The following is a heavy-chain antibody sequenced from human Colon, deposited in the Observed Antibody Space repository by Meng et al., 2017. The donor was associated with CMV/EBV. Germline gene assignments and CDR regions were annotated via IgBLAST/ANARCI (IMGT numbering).Heavy chain of an antibody. CDR3: ARGRSGSSKQMVRYFDS. CDR1: GFTVSSHY. Sequence: GGSLRLSCAASGFTVSSHYMSWVRQAPGKGMEWVSVIYSSGNTFYPDSVEGRFTISTDNSKNTLYLQLSSLRADDTAAYYCARGRSGSSKQMVRYFDSWGQGTMVTVSS. D-gene: IGHD6-13*01. J-gene: IGHJ4*02. V-gene: IGHV3-53*01. CDR2: IYSSGNT.